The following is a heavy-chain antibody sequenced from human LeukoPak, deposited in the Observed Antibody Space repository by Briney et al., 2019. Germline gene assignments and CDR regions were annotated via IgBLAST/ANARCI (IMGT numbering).Heavy chain of an antibody. CDR3: ARVGRYNWNDDPCGAFDI. D-gene: IGHD1-1*01. CDR2: IIPIFGTA. V-gene: IGHV1-69*13. Sequence: SVKVSCKASGGTFSSYAISWVRQAPGQGLEWMGGIIPIFGTANYAQKFQGRVTITADESASTAYMELSSLRSEDTAVYYCARVGRYNWNDDPCGAFDIWGQGTMVTVSS. J-gene: IGHJ3*02. CDR1: GGTFSSYA.